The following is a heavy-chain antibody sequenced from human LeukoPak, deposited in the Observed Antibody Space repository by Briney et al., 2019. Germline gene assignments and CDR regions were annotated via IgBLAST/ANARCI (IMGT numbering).Heavy chain of an antibody. CDR1: GFTFSSYT. J-gene: IGHJ4*02. D-gene: IGHD5-12*01. CDR3: AKNPGGYDYRFDY. Sequence: GGSLRLSCAASGFTFSSYTMSWVRQAPGKGLDWVSAISGSGGSTYYADSVKGRFTISRDNSKNTLYLQMNSLRAEDTAVYYCAKNPGGYDYRFDYWGQGTLVTVSS. CDR2: ISGSGGST. V-gene: IGHV3-23*01.